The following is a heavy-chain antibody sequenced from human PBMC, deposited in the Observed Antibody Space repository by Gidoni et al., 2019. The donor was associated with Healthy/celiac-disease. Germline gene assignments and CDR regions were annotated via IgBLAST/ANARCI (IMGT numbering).Heavy chain of an antibody. D-gene: IGHD5-18*01. CDR3: AKDEYSYGFEGWFDP. CDR1: GFSFSCDA. V-gene: IGHV3-23*01. Sequence: EVQLLESVGGLVQPGGSLRLSFAASGFSFSCDAMSWVRQAPGTGLEWVSAISGSGGSTYYADSVKGRFTIARDNSKNTLYLQMNSLRAEDTAVYYCAKDEYSYGFEGWFDPWGQGTLVTVSS. J-gene: IGHJ5*02. CDR2: ISGSGGST.